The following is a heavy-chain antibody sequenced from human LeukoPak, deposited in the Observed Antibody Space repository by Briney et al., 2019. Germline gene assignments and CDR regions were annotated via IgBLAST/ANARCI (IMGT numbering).Heavy chain of an antibody. J-gene: IGHJ4*02. CDR2: ISGSGGST. CDR1: GFTFSSYA. Sequence: GGSLRLSCAASGFTFSSYAMSWVRQAPGKGLEWVSAISGSGGSTYYADSVKGRFTISRDNSKNTLYLQVNSLRAEDTAVYYCAKEYCSGGSCYPDYWGQGTLVTVSS. CDR3: AKEYCSGGSCYPDY. V-gene: IGHV3-23*01. D-gene: IGHD2-15*01.